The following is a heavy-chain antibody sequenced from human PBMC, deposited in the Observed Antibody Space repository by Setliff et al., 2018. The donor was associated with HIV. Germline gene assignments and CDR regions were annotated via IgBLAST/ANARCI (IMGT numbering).Heavy chain of an antibody. CDR2: IWYDGTNK. V-gene: IGHV3-33*01. CDR3: AVTSMASSFDY. Sequence: SLRLSCTTSGFPFSTYGMHWVRQAPGKGLESVAVIWYDGTNKRYGDSVRGRFTISRDNGKNSLYLQMNSLRAEDTAVYYCAVTSMASSFDYWGQGALVTVSS. CDR1: GFPFSTYG. D-gene: IGHD5-18*01. J-gene: IGHJ4*02.